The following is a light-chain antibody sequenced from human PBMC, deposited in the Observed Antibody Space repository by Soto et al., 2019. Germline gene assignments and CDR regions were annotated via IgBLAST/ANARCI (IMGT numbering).Light chain of an antibody. CDR3: GTWDNSLSGGV. J-gene: IGLJ3*02. CDR2: EDN. V-gene: IGLV1-51*02. CDR1: SSNIEDNY. Sequence: SVLTQPPSVSAAPGQKVTISCSGSSSNIEDNYVSWYQQLPGTAPKLLIYEDNRRPSGIPDRFSGSKSGTSATLGITGLQTGDEADYYCGTWDNSLSGGVFGGGTKLTVL.